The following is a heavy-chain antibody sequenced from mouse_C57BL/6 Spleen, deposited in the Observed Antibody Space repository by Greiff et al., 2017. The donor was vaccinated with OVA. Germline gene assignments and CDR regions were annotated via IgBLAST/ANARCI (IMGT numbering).Heavy chain of an antibody. Sequence: EVKLVESGGGLVKPGGSLKLPCAASGFTFSSYAMSWVRQTPEKRLEWVATISDGGSYTYYPDNVKGRSTISRDNAKNNLYLQMSHLKSEDTAMYYCARGFFDWYFDVWGTGTTVTVSS. CDR2: ISDGGSYT. CDR3: ARGFFDWYFDV. CDR1: GFTFSSYA. J-gene: IGHJ1*03. V-gene: IGHV5-4*03.